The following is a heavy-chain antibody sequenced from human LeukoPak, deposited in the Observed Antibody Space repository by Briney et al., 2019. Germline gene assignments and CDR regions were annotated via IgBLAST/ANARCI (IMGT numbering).Heavy chain of an antibody. CDR3: ARQHDSYYYYYIDV. V-gene: IGHV4-38-2*01. CDR1: GYSISNGYY. CDR2: LYHSDSA. J-gene: IGHJ6*03. Sequence: SETLSLTCAASGYSISNGYYWVWIRQPPGRGLEWIGSLYHSDSAYYNTSLRSRVSMSVDTSKNQFSLTLSFATAADTAVYYCARQHDSYYYYYIDVWGSGTTVTVSS.